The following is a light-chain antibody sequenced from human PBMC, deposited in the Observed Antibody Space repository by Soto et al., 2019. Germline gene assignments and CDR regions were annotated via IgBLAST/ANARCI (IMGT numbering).Light chain of an antibody. CDR3: QQYASAIT. J-gene: IGKJ5*01. V-gene: IGKV3-20*01. Sequence: IVLTQSPGTLSLSPGERATLSCRASQSVSSRLAWYQQKSGQAPRLLISGASSRATGIPDRFSGSGSGTDFTLTISRLEREDFALYYCQQYASAITFGQGTRLEIK. CDR2: GAS. CDR1: QSVSSR.